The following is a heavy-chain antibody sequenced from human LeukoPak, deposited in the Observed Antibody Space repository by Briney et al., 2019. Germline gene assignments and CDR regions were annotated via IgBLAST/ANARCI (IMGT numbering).Heavy chain of an antibody. J-gene: IGHJ4*02. V-gene: IGHV4-59*01. CDR3: ARARTRYCSGTSCYLSLRPFVDY. Sequence: SETLSLTCTVSGGSISSYYWSWIRQPPGKGLEWIGYIYYSGSTNYNPSLKSRVTISVDTSKNQFSLKLSSVTAADTAVYYCARARTRYCSGTSCYLSLRPFVDYWGQGTLVTVSS. D-gene: IGHD2-2*01. CDR1: GGSISSYY. CDR2: IYYSGST.